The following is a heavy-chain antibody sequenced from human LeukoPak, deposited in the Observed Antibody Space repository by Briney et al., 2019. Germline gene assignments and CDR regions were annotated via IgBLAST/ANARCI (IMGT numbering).Heavy chain of an antibody. CDR3: AKKGRKWVVVVPAALDY. D-gene: IGHD2-2*01. CDR1: GFTFSSYG. Sequence: PGGSLRLSCAASGFTFSSYGMHWVRQAPGKGLEWVAVISYDGSNKYYADSVKGRFTISRDNSKNTLYLQMNSLRAEDTAVYYCAKKGRKWVVVVPAALDYWGQGTLVTVSS. V-gene: IGHV3-30*18. J-gene: IGHJ4*02. CDR2: ISYDGSNK.